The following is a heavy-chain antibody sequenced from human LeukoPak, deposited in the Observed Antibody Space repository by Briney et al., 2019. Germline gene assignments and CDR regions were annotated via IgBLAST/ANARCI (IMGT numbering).Heavy chain of an antibody. J-gene: IGHJ4*02. V-gene: IGHV1-2*06. Sequence: KFSFEASGYSFIGYYIHGVRQAFGKGLEWMGRINPNSGGTNYAQKFQGRVTMTRDTSISTAYMELSRLRSDDTAVYYCARVRGIHYYFDYWGQGTLVTVSS. CDR2: INPNSGGT. CDR1: GYSFIGYY. CDR3: ARVRGIHYYFDY.